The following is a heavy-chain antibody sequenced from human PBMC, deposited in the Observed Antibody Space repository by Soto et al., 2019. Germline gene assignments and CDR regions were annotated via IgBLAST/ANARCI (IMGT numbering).Heavy chain of an antibody. CDR1: GGAFSSYA. Sequence: SVKVSCKASGGAFSSYAISWVRQAPGQGLEWMGGIIPIFGTANYAQKFQGRVTITADKSTSTAYMELSSLRSEDTAVYYCARDPRGYDSSGYYYPGAFDIWGQGTMVT. V-gene: IGHV1-69*06. CDR3: ARDPRGYDSSGYYYPGAFDI. CDR2: IIPIFGTA. D-gene: IGHD3-22*01. J-gene: IGHJ3*02.